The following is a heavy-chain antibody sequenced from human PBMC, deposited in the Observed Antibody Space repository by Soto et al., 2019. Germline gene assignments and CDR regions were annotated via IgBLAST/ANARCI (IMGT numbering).Heavy chain of an antibody. D-gene: IGHD5-12*01. J-gene: IGHJ6*02. CDR1: VFTVSSNY. V-gene: IGHV3-53*01. CDR2: IYSGGST. CDR3: ARARRDIVATPYYYYYGMDV. Sequence: WWSLRLSCSASVFTVSSNYMSWFRQAPGKGLEWVSVIYSGGSTYYADSVKGRFTISRDNSKNTLYLQMNSLRAEDTAVYYCARARRDIVATPYYYYYGMDVWGQGTTVTVSS.